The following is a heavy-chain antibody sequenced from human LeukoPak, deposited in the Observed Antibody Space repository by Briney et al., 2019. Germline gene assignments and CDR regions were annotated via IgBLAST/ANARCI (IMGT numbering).Heavy chain of an antibody. CDR2: IWHGGRSQ. J-gene: IGHJ3*02. Sequence: PGGSLRLSCVASGFTFSSHGMHWVRQAPGKGLEWVAVIWHGGRSQDYADSVKGRFIVSRDNSKNTMDLKMNSLRAEDTAVYYCARERSDGSGFQDAFDIWGQGTMVTVSS. D-gene: IGHD3-22*01. CDR3: ARERSDGSGFQDAFDI. V-gene: IGHV3-33*01. CDR1: GFTFSSHG.